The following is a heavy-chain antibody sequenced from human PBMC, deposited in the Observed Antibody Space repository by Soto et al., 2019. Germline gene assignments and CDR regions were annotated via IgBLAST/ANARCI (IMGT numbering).Heavy chain of an antibody. V-gene: IGHV3-9*01. CDR1: GFSFDDYA. Sequence: PGGSLRLSCAASGFSFDDYAMRWVRQAPGKGLEWVSGISWNSGSIGYADSVKGRFTISRDNAKNSLYLQMNSLRAEDTALYYCAKDMSLGAFDIWGQGTMVTVSS. CDR3: AKDMSLGAFDI. CDR2: ISWNSGSI. D-gene: IGHD3-10*01. J-gene: IGHJ3*02.